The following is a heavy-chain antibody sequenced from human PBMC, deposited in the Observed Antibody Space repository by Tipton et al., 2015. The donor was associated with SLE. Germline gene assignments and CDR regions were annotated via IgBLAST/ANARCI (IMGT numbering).Heavy chain of an antibody. CDR1: GFTFSSYE. CDR2: ISSSGSTI. D-gene: IGHD3-16*02. Sequence: SLRLSCAASGFTFSSYEMNWVRQAPGKGLEWVSYISSSGSTIYYADSVKGRFTISRDNAKNSLYLQMNSLRAEDTAVYYCARVGVIFYGMDVWGQGTTVTVSS. CDR3: ARVGVIFYGMDV. V-gene: IGHV3-48*03. J-gene: IGHJ6*02.